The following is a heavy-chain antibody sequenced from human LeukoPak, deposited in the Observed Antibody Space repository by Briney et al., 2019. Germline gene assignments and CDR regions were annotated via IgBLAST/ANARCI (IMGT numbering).Heavy chain of an antibody. CDR3: ARADGYCSSTSCYPH. CDR1: GFIFSTYS. J-gene: IGHJ4*02. V-gene: IGHV3-48*04. Sequence: PGGSLRLSCAGSGFIFSTYSMNWVRQAPGKGLEWVSYISSSGSTIYYADSVKGRFTISRDNAKNSLYLQMNSLRAEDTAVYYCARADGYCSSTSCYPHWGQGTLVTVSS. D-gene: IGHD2-2*03. CDR2: ISSSGSTI.